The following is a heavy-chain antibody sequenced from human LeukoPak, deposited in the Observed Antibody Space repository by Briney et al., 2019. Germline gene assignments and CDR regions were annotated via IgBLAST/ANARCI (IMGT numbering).Heavy chain of an antibody. D-gene: IGHD5-18*01. CDR3: ARGYSYGPIDY. CDR2: IYYSGST. CDR1: GDSISSGSFC. V-gene: IGHV4-61*01. Sequence: PSETLSLTCTVSGDSISSGSFCWSWIRQPPGKGLEWIGYIYYSGSTNYNPSLKSRVTISVDTSKNQFSLKLSSVTAADTAVYYCARGYSYGPIDYWGQGTLVTVSS. J-gene: IGHJ4*02.